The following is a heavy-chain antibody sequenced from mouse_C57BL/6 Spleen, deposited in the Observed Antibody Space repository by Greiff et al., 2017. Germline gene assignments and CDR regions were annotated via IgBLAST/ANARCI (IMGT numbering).Heavy chain of an antibody. J-gene: IGHJ3*01. CDR2: IWSGGST. Sequence: VQLVESGPGLVQPSQSLSITCTVSGFSLTSYGVHWVRQSPGKGLEWLGVIWSGGSTDYNAASISRLNISKDNSKSQVFFKMNSLQADDTAIYYCARNRGTEAFAYWGQGTLVTVSA. D-gene: IGHD3-1*01. CDR1: GFSLTSYG. V-gene: IGHV2-2*01. CDR3: ARNRGTEAFAY.